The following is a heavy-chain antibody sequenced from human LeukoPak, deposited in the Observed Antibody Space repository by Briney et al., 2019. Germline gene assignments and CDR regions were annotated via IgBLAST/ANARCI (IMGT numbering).Heavy chain of an antibody. CDR2: ISSSYSYI. J-gene: IGHJ3*02. Sequence: GGSLRLSCAASGFTFSSYSMNWVRRAPGKGLEWVSSISSSYSYIYYADSVKGRFTISRDNAKNSLYLQMNSLRAEDTAVYYCARDRIIYGDYGDAFDIWGQGTMVTVSS. D-gene: IGHD4-17*01. CDR3: ARDRIIYGDYGDAFDI. V-gene: IGHV3-21*06. CDR1: GFTFSSYS.